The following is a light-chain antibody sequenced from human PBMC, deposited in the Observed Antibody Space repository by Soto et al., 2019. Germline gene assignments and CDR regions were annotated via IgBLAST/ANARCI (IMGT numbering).Light chain of an antibody. CDR2: GAS. V-gene: IGKV3D-15*01. Sequence: EIVMTQSPATLSVSPGERVTLSCRASQNVSSHLAWYQHKPGQAPRLLTYGASSRAAAAPARFRGSGAGTEFTLTIRSLQSEDFAVYYCQQYDTWLRTFGPGSKV. CDR3: QQYDTWLRT. J-gene: IGKJ1*01. CDR1: QNVSSH.